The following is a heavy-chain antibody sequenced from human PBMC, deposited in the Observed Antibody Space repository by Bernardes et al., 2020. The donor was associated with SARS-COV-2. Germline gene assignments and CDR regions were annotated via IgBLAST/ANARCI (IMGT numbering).Heavy chain of an antibody. CDR1: GGSISNYN. CDR3: ARGGETSLAY. D-gene: IGHD2-2*01. Sequence: SETLSLTCSVSGGSISNYNWTWIRQPPGKGLEWKGDIYYNGNSKYNPTLKSRVTISLDTYKNKLSLKVTSVTVSDTAVYFCARGGETSLAYWGQGTLVPVSS. V-gene: IGHV4-59*01. CDR2: IYYNGNS. J-gene: IGHJ4*02.